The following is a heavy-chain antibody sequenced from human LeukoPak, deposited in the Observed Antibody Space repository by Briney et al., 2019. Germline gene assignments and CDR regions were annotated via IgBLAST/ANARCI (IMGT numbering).Heavy chain of an antibody. CDR3: ARVKLAYYYDSSGYYWGAFDI. J-gene: IGHJ3*02. D-gene: IGHD3-22*01. Sequence: ASVKVSCKASGYTFTSYAMRWVRQAPGQRLEWMGWINAGNGNTKYSQEFQGRVTITRDTSASTAYMELSSLRSEDMAVYYCARVKLAYYYDSSGYYWGAFDIWGQGTMVTVSS. CDR1: GYTFTSYA. CDR2: INAGNGNT. V-gene: IGHV1-3*03.